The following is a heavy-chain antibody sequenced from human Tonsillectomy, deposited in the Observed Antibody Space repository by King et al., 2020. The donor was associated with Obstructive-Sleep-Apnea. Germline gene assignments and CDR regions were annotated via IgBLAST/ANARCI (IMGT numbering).Heavy chain of an antibody. D-gene: IGHD1-26*01. J-gene: IGHJ6*02. CDR2: IISSSSYI. CDR3: ARDRWELRGMDV. CDR1: GFTFSSYS. Sequence: VQLVESGGGLVKPGGSLRLSCAASGFTFSSYSMHWVRQAPGKGLEWVSSIISSSSYIYYADSVKGRFTISRDNPKNSLYLQMNSLSAEATAVYSCARDRWELRGMDVWGQGTTVTVSS. V-gene: IGHV3-21*01.